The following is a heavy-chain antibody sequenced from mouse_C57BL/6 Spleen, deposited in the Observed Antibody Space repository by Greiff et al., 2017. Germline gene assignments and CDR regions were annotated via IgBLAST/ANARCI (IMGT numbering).Heavy chain of an antibody. Sequence: DVHLVESGGGLVKPGGSLKLSCAASGFTFSSYTMSWVRQTPEKRLEWVATISGGGGNTYYPDSVKGRFTISRDNAKNTLYLQMSSLRSEDTSLYYCARRWSYYFDYWGQGTTLTVSS. CDR3: ARRWSYYFDY. CDR1: GFTFSSYT. CDR2: ISGGGGNT. D-gene: IGHD2-3*01. V-gene: IGHV5-9*01. J-gene: IGHJ2*01.